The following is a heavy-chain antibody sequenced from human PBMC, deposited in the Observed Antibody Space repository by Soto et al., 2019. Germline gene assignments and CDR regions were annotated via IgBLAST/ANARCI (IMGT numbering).Heavy chain of an antibody. J-gene: IGHJ4*02. CDR3: ARLSNAICWGY. V-gene: IGHV4-39*01. Sequence: QLQLQESGPGLVKPSETLSLTCTVSGGSISSSSYYWGWIRQPPGKGLEWIGSIYYSGSTYYNPSLKSRVTISVDTSKNQFSLKLSSVTAADTAVYYCARLSNAICWGYWGQGTLVTVSS. D-gene: IGHD3-10*02. CDR1: GGSISSSSYY. CDR2: IYYSGST.